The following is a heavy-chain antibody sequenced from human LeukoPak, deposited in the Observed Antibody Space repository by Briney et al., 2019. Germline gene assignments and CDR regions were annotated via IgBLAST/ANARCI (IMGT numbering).Heavy chain of an antibody. J-gene: IGHJ6*02. CDR1: GFTFDDYG. CDR3: ATSWGPDTSTSRWGRDGVDV. CDR2: ISKSGGNT. D-gene: IGHD3-16*01. Sequence: GGSLRLSCAAPGFTFDDYGMSWVRQAPGKGLEWVSAISKSGGNTYYADSVKGRFTISRDNSKNTQYLQMNSLRAEDTAVYYCATSWGPDTSTSRWGRDGVDVWGQGTTVTVSS. V-gene: IGHV3-23*01.